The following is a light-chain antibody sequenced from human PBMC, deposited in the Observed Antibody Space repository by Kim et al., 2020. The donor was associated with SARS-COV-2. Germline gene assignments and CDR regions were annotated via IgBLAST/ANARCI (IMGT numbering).Light chain of an antibody. Sequence: QSALTQPACVSGSPGQSITISCTGTSSLVGDYNYVSWYQQHPDKAPKLIIYDVSDRPSGVSTHFSGSKSGNTASLTISGLQAADEADYYCTSYTGADTVVFGGGTQLTVL. CDR2: DVS. CDR1: SSLVGDYNY. CDR3: TSYTGADTVV. J-gene: IGLJ2*01. V-gene: IGLV2-14*03.